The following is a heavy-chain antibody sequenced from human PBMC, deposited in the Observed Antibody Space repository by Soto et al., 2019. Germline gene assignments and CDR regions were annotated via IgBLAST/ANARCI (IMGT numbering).Heavy chain of an antibody. CDR1: GFTFSDHY. CDR3: ARVRDSVFCFDI. D-gene: IGHD2-15*01. Sequence: GGSLRLSCAASGFTFSDHYMDWVRQAPGKGLEWVGRIRKKGNNYTTEYAASVKGRFTISRDDSKNSLYLQMNSLKTEDTAVYYCARVRDSVFCFDIWGQGTMVTVSS. V-gene: IGHV3-72*01. CDR2: IRKKGNNYTT. J-gene: IGHJ3*02.